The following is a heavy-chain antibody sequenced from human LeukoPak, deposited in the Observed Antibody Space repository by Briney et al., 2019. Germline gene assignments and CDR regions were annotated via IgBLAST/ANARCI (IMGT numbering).Heavy chain of an antibody. Sequence: SGGSLRLSCAASGFTFSSYAMSWARQAPGKGLEWVSAISGSGGSTYYADSVKGWFTISRDNSKNTLYLQMNSLRAEDTAVYYCAKVDSIAVAGTLDYWGQGTLVTVSS. D-gene: IGHD6-19*01. CDR1: GFTFSSYA. J-gene: IGHJ4*02. CDR2: ISGSGGST. V-gene: IGHV3-23*01. CDR3: AKVDSIAVAGTLDY.